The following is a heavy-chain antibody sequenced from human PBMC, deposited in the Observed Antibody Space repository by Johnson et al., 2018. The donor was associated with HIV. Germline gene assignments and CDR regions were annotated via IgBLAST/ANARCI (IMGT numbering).Heavy chain of an antibody. CDR2: ISWNSGSI. CDR3: TTGLYWNDAFDI. Sequence: VQLVESGGSVERPGGSLRLSCVASGFTFDDYAMHWVRQAPGKGLEWVSGISWNSGSIGYADSVKGRFTISRDNAKNSLYLQMNSLRAEDTAVYYCTTGLYWNDAFDIWGQGTMVTVSS. CDR1: GFTFDDYA. V-gene: IGHV3-9*01. J-gene: IGHJ3*02. D-gene: IGHD1-1*01.